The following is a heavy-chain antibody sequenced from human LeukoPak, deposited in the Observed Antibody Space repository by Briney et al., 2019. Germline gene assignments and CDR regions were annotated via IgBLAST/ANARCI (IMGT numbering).Heavy chain of an antibody. CDR3: ARGSGHLAY. J-gene: IGHJ4*02. D-gene: IGHD2-15*01. CDR1: GFTFSSFE. V-gene: IGHV3-48*03. Sequence: GGSLRLSCAASGFTFSSFEINWVRQAPGKGLEWISYISSSGSTIYYADSVKGRFSISRDNAKNSLYLQMNSLRAEDTAVYYCARGSGHLAYWGQGTLVTVSS. CDR2: ISSSGSTI.